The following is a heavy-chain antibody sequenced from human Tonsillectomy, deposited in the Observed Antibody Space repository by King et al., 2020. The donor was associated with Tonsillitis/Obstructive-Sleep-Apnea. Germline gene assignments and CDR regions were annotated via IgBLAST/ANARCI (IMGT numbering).Heavy chain of an antibody. CDR2: IYYSGST. CDR3: ARCRLVPADDYYYYLDV. Sequence: VQLQESGPGLVKPSETLSLTCTVSGGSISSSYWSWIRQPPGKGLEWIGNIYYSGSTNYNPSLKSRVTTSVDTSKNRLSLNLSSVTAAHTAVYYCARCRLVPADDYYYYLDVWGKGTTVTVSS. J-gene: IGHJ6*03. CDR1: GGSISSSY. D-gene: IGHD2-2*01. V-gene: IGHV4-59*01.